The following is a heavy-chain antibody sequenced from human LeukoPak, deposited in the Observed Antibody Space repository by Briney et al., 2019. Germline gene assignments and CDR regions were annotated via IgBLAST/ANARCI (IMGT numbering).Heavy chain of an antibody. Sequence: SETLSLTCTVSGGSISSYYWSWIRQPPGKGLEWIGYIYYSGSTNYNPSLKSRVTISVDTSKNQFSLKLSSVTAADTAVYYCAAGRPYYYYYYGMDVWGQGTTVTVSS. V-gene: IGHV4-59*12. D-gene: IGHD3-10*01. CDR2: IYYSGST. CDR1: GGSISSYY. J-gene: IGHJ6*02. CDR3: AAGRPYYYYYYGMDV.